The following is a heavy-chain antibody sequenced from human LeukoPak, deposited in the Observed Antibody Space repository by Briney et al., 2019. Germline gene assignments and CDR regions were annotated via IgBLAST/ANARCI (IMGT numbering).Heavy chain of an antibody. CDR1: GYTFTGYY. V-gene: IGHV1-2*02. D-gene: IGHD3-16*01. Sequence: ASVKVSCKASGYTFTGYYMHWVRQAPGQGREWMGWINPNSGGTNYAQKFQGRITMTRDTSISTAYMELSRLRSDDTAVYYCARDASVGGDYYYYYMDVWGKGTTVTVSS. CDR2: INPNSGGT. CDR3: ARDASVGGDYYYYYMDV. J-gene: IGHJ6*03.